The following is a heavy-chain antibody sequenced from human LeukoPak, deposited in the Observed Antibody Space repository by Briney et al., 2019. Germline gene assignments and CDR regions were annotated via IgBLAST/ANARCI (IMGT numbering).Heavy chain of an antibody. CDR2: IYYSGST. D-gene: IGHD1-26*01. V-gene: IGHV4-59*01. Sequence: SETLSLTCTVSGGSISSYYWSWIRQPPGKGLEWIGYIYYSGSTNYNPSLKSRVTISVDTSENQFSLKLSSVTAADTAVYYCARDNMAVGSYDTSSDYYYYGMDVWGQGTTVTVSS. CDR3: ARDNMAVGSYDTSSDYYYYGMDV. J-gene: IGHJ6*02. CDR1: GGSISSYY.